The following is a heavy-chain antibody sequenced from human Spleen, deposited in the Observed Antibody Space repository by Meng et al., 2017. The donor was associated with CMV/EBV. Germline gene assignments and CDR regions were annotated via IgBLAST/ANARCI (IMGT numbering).Heavy chain of an antibody. J-gene: IGHJ4*02. D-gene: IGHD1-26*01. V-gene: IGHV4-34*01. CDR2: INHSGST. CDR3: ARDLRWGAIDY. CDR1: GASFSGYY. Sequence: SETLSLTCAVYGASFSGYYWSWIRQPPGKGLEWIGEINHSGSTNYNPSLKSRVTISVDTSKNQFSLKLSFVTAADTAVYYCARDLRWGAIDYWGQGTLVTVSS.